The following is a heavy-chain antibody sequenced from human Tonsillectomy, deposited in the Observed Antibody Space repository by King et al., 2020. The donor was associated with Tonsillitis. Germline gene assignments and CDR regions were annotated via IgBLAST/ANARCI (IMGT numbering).Heavy chain of an antibody. CDR2: ICYSGST. CDR3: ARALGAGIWFDP. CDR1: GGSISSTNYC. Sequence: LQLQESGPRLVKPSESLSLTCTVSGGSISSTNYCWGWIRQPPGKGLEWTGSICYSGSTYYNPSLKSRVSISEDTSKNQFSLKLSSVTAADTAVYYCARALGAGIWFDPWGQGTLATVSS. V-gene: IGHV4-39*07. J-gene: IGHJ5*02. D-gene: IGHD3-10*01.